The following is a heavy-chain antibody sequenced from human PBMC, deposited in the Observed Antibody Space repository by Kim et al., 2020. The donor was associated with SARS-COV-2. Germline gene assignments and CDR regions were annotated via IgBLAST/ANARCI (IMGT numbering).Heavy chain of an antibody. CDR3: AREAIMITFGGVIVRHFDY. D-gene: IGHD3-16*02. CDR1: GFTFSSYA. V-gene: IGHV3-30-3*01. CDR2: LSSSFRNK. J-gene: IGHJ4*02. Sequence: GGSLRLSCAASGFTFSSYAMHWVRQAPGKGLSFVSFLSSSFRNKYYADSVKGRFTISRDNSKNTLYLQMNSLRAEDTAVYYCAREAIMITFGGVIVRHFDYWGQGTLVTVSS.